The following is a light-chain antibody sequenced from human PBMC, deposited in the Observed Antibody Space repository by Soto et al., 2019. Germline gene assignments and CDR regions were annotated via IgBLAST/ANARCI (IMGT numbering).Light chain of an antibody. CDR3: QQYGSWT. J-gene: IGKJ1*01. Sequence: EIVLTQSPGTLSLSPGERATLSCRASQSIGNNYLAWYQQKPGQAPRLLIYGASSRATGIPDRFSGSGSGTDFTLTISRLELEDSAIYYCQQYGSWTFGQGTKVEIK. CDR2: GAS. V-gene: IGKV3-20*01. CDR1: QSIGNNY.